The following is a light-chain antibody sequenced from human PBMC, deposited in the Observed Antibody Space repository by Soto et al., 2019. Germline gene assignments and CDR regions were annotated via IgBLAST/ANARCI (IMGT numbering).Light chain of an antibody. Sequence: DIHLTQSPSTLSASVGDRVTITCRASQSISILLAWYQQKPGKAPNLLIYATSTLETGGSSRFSDSGSGTEYTLTISSLQPDDSATYYCQHYNDFSWTVGQGTKVEIK. V-gene: IGKV1-5*03. CDR3: QHYNDFSWT. CDR2: ATS. J-gene: IGKJ1*01. CDR1: QSISIL.